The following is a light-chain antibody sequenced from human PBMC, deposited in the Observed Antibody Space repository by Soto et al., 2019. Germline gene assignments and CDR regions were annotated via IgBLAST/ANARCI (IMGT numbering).Light chain of an antibody. J-gene: IGKJ1*01. V-gene: IGKV3-20*01. CDR2: GAS. Sequence: EIVLTQSPGTLSLSPGERATLSCRASQSVSSSYLAWYQQKPGQAPRLPIYGASSRATGIPDRFSGSGSGTDLTLTISRLEPEDFAVYHCQQDGSSPTTFGQGTKVEIK. CDR1: QSVSSSY. CDR3: QQDGSSPTT.